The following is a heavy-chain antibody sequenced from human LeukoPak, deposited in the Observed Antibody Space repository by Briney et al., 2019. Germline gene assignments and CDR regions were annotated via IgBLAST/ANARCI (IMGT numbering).Heavy chain of an antibody. CDR2: MNPSGST. D-gene: IGHD3-22*01. V-gene: IGHV4-34*01. J-gene: IGHJ6*03. Sequence: SETLSLTCAVYGGSFSGYYWTWIRHTPEKGLEWIGEMNPSGSTNYNPSLKSRVTISVDTSKNQFSLILSSVTAADTAVYYCARGRQDVTMIVVIMTAVSYYLDVWGKGTTVTVS. CDR3: ARGRQDVTMIVVIMTAVSYYLDV. CDR1: GGSFSGYY.